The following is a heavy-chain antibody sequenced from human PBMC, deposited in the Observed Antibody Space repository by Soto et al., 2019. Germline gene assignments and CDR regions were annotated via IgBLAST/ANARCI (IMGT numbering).Heavy chain of an antibody. CDR2: IYYSGST. CDR3: ASNPLTIAAAAFDP. V-gene: IGHV4-31*03. Sequence: SETLSLTCTVSGGSISSGGYYWSWIRQHPGKGMEWIGYIYYSGSTYYNPSLKSRVTISVDTSKNQFSLKLSSVTAADTAVYYCASNPLTIAAAAFDPWGQGTLVTVSS. J-gene: IGHJ5*02. CDR1: GGSISSGGYY. D-gene: IGHD6-13*01.